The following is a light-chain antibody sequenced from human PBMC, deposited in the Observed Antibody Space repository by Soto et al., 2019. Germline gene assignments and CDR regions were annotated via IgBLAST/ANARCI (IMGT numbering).Light chain of an antibody. J-gene: IGLJ1*01. CDR3: GTWDSSLTRYV. CDR2: ENN. Sequence: QSVLTQPPSVSAAPGQKVTISCSGSSSNIGNNYVSWYQQLPGTAPKLLIYENNKRPSGIPDRFSGSKSGTSATLDITGLQTGDEADYYCGTWDSSLTRYVFGTGTKLTV. CDR1: SSNIGNNY. V-gene: IGLV1-51*02.